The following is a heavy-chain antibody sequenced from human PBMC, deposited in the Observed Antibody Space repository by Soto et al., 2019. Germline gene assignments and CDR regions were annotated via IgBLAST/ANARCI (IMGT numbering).Heavy chain of an antibody. D-gene: IGHD2-15*01. J-gene: IGHJ6*03. CDR2: INSDGSVS. CDR3: ARGYCVGGPCYSLARSFYYYMDV. Sequence: EVQLVESGGGLVQPGGSLRLSCAASGFTFSNYWMYWVRQAPGKGLVWVSRINSDGSVSSYADSVKGRLTISRDNVKNTLYLQMDSLRAEDTAVYYCARGYCVGGPCYSLARSFYYYMDVWGKGTKVTVFS. V-gene: IGHV3-74*01. CDR1: GFTFSNYW.